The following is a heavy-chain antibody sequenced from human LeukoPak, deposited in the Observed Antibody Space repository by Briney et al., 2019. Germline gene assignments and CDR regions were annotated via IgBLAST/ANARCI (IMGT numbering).Heavy chain of an antibody. V-gene: IGHV4-34*01. Sequence: YPSETLSLTCAVYGGSFSGYYWSWIRQPPGKGLEWIGEINHSGSTNYNPSLKSRVTISVDTSKNQFSLKLSSVTAADTAVYYCARGGGRVRGCFDYWGQGTLVTVSS. J-gene: IGHJ4*02. D-gene: IGHD3-16*01. CDR1: GGSFSGYY. CDR2: INHSGST. CDR3: ARGGGRVRGCFDY.